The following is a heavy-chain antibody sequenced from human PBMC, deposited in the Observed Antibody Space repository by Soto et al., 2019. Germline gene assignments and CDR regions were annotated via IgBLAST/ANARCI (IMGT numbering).Heavy chain of an antibody. CDR2: IYYSGST. Sequence: QVQLQESGPGLVKPSQTLSLICTVSGGSISSGDYYWSWIRQPPGKGLEWIGYIYYSGSTYYNPSLKSRVTISVDTSKNQFSLKRSSVTAADTAVYYCARVGGFGATTIDYWGQGTLVTVSS. V-gene: IGHV4-30-4*01. D-gene: IGHD3-10*01. CDR1: GGSISSGDYY. CDR3: ARVGGFGATTIDY. J-gene: IGHJ4*02.